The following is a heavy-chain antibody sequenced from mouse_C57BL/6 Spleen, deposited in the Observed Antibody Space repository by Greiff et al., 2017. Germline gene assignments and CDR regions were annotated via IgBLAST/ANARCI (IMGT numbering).Heavy chain of an antibody. J-gene: IGHJ2*01. CDR1: GYTFTSYW. Sequence: QVQLQQSGAELVKPGASVKLSCKASGYTFTSYWMHWVKQRPGQGLEWIGMIHPNSGSTNYNEKFKSKATLTVDKSSSTAYMQLSSLTSEDSAVYYCARYYDYGVRYCDYWGQGTTLTVSS. CDR2: IHPNSGST. D-gene: IGHD2-4*01. V-gene: IGHV1-64*01. CDR3: ARYYDYGVRYCDY.